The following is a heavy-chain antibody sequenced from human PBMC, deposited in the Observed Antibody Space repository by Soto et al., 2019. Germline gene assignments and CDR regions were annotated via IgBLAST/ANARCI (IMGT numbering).Heavy chain of an antibody. V-gene: IGHV4-59*12. CDR2: IYYSGST. CDR3: ARDPPKITIFGVVIPTYYYYYGMDV. Sequence: SETLSLTCTVSGGSISSYYWSWIRQPPGKGLEWIGYIYYSGSTNYNPSLKSRVTISVDTSKNQFSLKLSSVTAADTAVYYCARDPPKITIFGVVIPTYYYYYGMDVWGQGTTVTVSS. CDR1: GGSISSYY. D-gene: IGHD3-3*01. J-gene: IGHJ6*02.